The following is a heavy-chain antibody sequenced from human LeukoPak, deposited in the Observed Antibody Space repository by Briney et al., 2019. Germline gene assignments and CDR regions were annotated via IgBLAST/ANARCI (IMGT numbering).Heavy chain of an antibody. CDR1: GYSFTTYW. J-gene: IGHJ6*02. Sequence: PGESLKISCKASGYSFTTYWVAWVRQMPGKGLEWMGMISPGDFDTRYTPSFKGQATISVDKSISTAHLQWSSLKASDTAIYYCARHQGGMDVWGQGTTVTVSS. CDR3: ARHQGGMDV. CDR2: ISPGDFDT. V-gene: IGHV5-51*01.